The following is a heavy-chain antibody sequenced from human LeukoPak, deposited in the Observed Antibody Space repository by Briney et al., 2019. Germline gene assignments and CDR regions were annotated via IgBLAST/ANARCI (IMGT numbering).Heavy chain of an antibody. D-gene: IGHD4-17*01. CDR3: ARETLFYADSDY. V-gene: IGHV3-7*01. CDR1: GFTFSSYW. CDR2: IKQDGREK. Sequence: GGSLRLSCAASGFTFSSYWMSWVRQAPGKGVEWVAKIKQDGREKYYVDSVKGGFTIYREKAKNSLYLQMNSLRAEDTAVYSCARETLFYADSDYWGQGALVTVSS. J-gene: IGHJ4*02.